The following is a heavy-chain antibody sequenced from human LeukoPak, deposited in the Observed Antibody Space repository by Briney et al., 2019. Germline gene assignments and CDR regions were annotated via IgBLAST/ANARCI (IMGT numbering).Heavy chain of an antibody. Sequence: ASVKVSCKVSGDILTELSIQWVRQAPGKGLEWMGGFDAEQNTMIYAQRSQGRVTMTEDTSTDTAYMELSSLTAEDTGIYYCATRSGDFWSGYVNWGQGTLVTVSS. CDR2: FDAEQNTM. V-gene: IGHV1-24*01. CDR3: ATRSGDFWSGYVN. J-gene: IGHJ4*02. CDR1: GDILTELS. D-gene: IGHD3-3*01.